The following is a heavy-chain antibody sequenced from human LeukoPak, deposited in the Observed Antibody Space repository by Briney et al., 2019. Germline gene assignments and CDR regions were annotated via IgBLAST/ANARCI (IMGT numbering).Heavy chain of an antibody. Sequence: GGSLRLSCAASGFTFSSYSMNWVRQAPGKGLEWVSSISSSSSYIYYADSVKGRFTISRDNAKNSLYLQINSLRAEDTAVYYCAREVPVGATTGNYYYYYMDVWGKGTTVTVSS. J-gene: IGHJ6*03. CDR3: AREVPVGATTGNYYYYYMDV. D-gene: IGHD1-26*01. V-gene: IGHV3-21*01. CDR2: ISSSSSYI. CDR1: GFTFSSYS.